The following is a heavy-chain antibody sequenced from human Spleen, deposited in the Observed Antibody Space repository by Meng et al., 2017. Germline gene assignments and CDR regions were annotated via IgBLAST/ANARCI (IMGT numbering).Heavy chain of an antibody. J-gene: IGHJ4*02. D-gene: IGHD6-13*01. V-gene: IGHV1-69*01. CDR2: IIPIFGTA. Sequence: QVQGVRAGAEVKMPGPSVKVACKASGGTFRSYAISWVRQAPGQGLEWMGGIIPIFGTANYAQKFQGRVTITADESTSTAYMELSSLRSEDTAVYYCARDEDISAAGKLFGDYWGQGTLVTVSS. CDR3: ARDEDISAAGKLFGDY. CDR1: GGTFRSYA.